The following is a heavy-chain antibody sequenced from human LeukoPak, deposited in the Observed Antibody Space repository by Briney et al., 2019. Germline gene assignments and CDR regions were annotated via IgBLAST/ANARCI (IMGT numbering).Heavy chain of an antibody. Sequence: SETLSLTCTVSGGSVSRGGYYWSWIRQHPGKGLEWIGYTSYSGSTYYNPSLMSRITISVDRSQNQFSLKMRDVTAADTAVYFCATAGWEYFDFYSWGQGALVAVSS. CDR2: TSYSGST. D-gene: IGHD1-26*01. V-gene: IGHV4-31*03. CDR3: ATAGWEYFDFYS. J-gene: IGHJ4*02. CDR1: GGSVSRGGYY.